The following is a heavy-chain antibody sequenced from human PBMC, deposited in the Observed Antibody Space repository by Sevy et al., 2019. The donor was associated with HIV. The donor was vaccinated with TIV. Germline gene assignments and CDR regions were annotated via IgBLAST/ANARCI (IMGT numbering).Heavy chain of an antibody. D-gene: IGHD5-12*01. CDR1: GFTFSGYS. J-gene: IGHJ4*02. Sequence: GGSLRLSCAASGFTFSGYSMNWVRQAPGTGLEWVANIKGDGSEKYYVDSVKGRFTISRDNAKNSLYLQLNGLRADDTAVYYCASDRGFTGNYYFDYWGQGALVTVSS. CDR3: ASDRGFTGNYYFDY. CDR2: IKGDGSEK. V-gene: IGHV3-7*01.